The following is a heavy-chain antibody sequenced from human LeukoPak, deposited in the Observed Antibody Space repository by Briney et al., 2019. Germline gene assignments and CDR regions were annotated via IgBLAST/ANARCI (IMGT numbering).Heavy chain of an antibody. Sequence: SETLSLTCTVSGGSISTYYWSWIRQPPGRGLEWVGYIYYTGGTNYSPSLKSRVTISVDTSKNQFSLKLSSVTAADTAVYYCARDSRPYGDQNWFDPWGQGTLVTVSS. D-gene: IGHD4-17*01. V-gene: IGHV4-59*12. CDR3: ARDSRPYGDQNWFDP. CDR2: IYYTGGT. J-gene: IGHJ5*02. CDR1: GGSISTYY.